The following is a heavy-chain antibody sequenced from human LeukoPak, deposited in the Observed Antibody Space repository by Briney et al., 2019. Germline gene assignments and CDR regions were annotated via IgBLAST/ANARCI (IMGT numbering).Heavy chain of an antibody. V-gene: IGHV4-39*02. D-gene: IGHD3-10*01. J-gene: IGHJ4*02. CDR3: ARDGGPLNYYGSGSHDGY. CDR1: GGSISSSSYY. CDR2: IYYSGNT. Sequence: PSETLSLTCTVSGGSISSSSYYWGWIRQSPGKGLEWIGYIYYSGNTYYNPSLKSRITISVDTSKNQFSLRLSSVTAADTAVYYCARDGGPLNYYGSGSHDGYWGQGTLVTVSS.